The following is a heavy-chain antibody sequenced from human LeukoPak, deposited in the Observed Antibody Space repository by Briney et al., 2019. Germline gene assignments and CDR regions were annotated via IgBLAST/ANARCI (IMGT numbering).Heavy chain of an antibody. D-gene: IGHD1-14*01. J-gene: IGHJ5*02. CDR3: SITGHSDNWEYL. Sequence: GESLKISCKISGYTLTKYWIGWARQMPGKGLEWMGIINPYDFDTQYSPSSQGHVIISVDRSITTAYLRWSSLEASDSAMYYCSITGHSDNWEYLWGQGTLVTVSS. CDR1: GYTLTKYW. CDR2: INPYDFDT. V-gene: IGHV5-51*01.